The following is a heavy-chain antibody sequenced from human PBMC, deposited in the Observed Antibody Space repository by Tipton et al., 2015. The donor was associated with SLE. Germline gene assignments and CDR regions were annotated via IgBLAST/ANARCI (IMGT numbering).Heavy chain of an antibody. D-gene: IGHD2-2*01. V-gene: IGHV4-31*03. CDR3: ARFGRSAAMDWFDR. J-gene: IGHJ5*02. CDR1: GGSVSSGGYY. CDR2: IYNTVNT. Sequence: LSLTCTVSGGSVSSGGYYWSWIRQHPGKGLEWIGYIYNTVNTYYNPSLTSRVTISDDTSKNQFSLTLSSVTAADTAIYYCARFGRSAAMDWFDRWGQGTLVTVSS.